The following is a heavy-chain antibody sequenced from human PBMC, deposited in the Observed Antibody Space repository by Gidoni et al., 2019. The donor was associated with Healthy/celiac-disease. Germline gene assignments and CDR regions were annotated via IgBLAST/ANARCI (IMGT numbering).Heavy chain of an antibody. Sequence: QVKLVQPGPEVKKTGPSVKVSCKASGYTCPSYLMHWVRQAPGQRLEGMGWINAGNGNTKYSQKCQGKVTITRDISAITDYMELSSLRSEDTAVYYCARDYNDFWSGYYLDYWGQGTLVTVSS. CDR3: ARDYNDFWSGYYLDY. CDR1: GYTCPSYL. J-gene: IGHJ4*02. D-gene: IGHD3-3*01. V-gene: IGHV1-3*01. CDR2: INAGNGNT.